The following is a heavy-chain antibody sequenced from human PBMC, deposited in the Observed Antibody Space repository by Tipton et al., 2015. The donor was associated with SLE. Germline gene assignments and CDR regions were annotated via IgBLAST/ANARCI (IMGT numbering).Heavy chain of an antibody. CDR1: GGTFSSYA. CDR3: ARGYYYDSSGYYRGVYYYYYMDV. V-gene: IGHV1-69*05. J-gene: IGHJ6*03. CDR2: IIPIFGTA. Sequence: QSGAEVKKPGSPVKVSCKASGGTFSSYAISWVRQAPGQGLEWMGGIIPIFGTANYAQKFQGRVTITTDESTSTAYMELSSLRSEDTAVYYCARGYYYDSSGYYRGVYYYYYMDVWGKGTTVTVSS. D-gene: IGHD3-22*01.